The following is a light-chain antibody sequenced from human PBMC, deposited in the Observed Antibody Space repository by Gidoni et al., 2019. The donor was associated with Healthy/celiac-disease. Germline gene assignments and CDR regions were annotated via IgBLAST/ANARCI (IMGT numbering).Light chain of an antibody. V-gene: IGKV1-33*01. CDR2: DAS. Sequence: DIQMTQSPYSLSASVGDRVTITCQASQDISNYLNWYQQKPGKAPKLLIYDASNLETGVPSRFSGIGSGTDFTFTISSLQPEDIATYYCQQYDNLPLTFGGGTKVE. CDR3: QQYDNLPLT. CDR1: QDISNY. J-gene: IGKJ4*01.